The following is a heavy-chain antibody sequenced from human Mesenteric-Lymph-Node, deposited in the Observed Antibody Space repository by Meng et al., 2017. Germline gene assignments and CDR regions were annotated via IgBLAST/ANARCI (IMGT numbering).Heavy chain of an antibody. V-gene: IGHV1-69*06. CDR1: GGTFSRYA. CDR3: AFYLSMDFDY. D-gene: IGHD3-10*01. CDR2: IIPIFGTA. J-gene: IGHJ4*02. Sequence: QGGLVESGAGVKTPGLSVKVCCKASGGTFSRYAIRWVRQAPGQGLEWMGGIIPIFGTANYAQKFQGRDTITADKSTSTAYMELSSLRSEDTAVYYCAFYLSMDFDYWGQGTLVTVSS.